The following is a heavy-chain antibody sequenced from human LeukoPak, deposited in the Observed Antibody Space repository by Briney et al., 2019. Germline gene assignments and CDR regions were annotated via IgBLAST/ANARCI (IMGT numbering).Heavy chain of an antibody. CDR1: GGSISSSSYY. J-gene: IGHJ4*02. D-gene: IGHD3-22*01. V-gene: IGHV4-39*01. CDR2: IYYSGST. CDR3: ARALTYYYDSSGYYPNVYFDY. Sequence: PSETLSLTCTVSGGSISSSSYYWGWIRQPPGKGLEWIGSIYYSGSTYYNPSHKSRVTISVDTSKYQFSLKLSSVTAADTAVYYCARALTYYYDSSGYYPNVYFDYWGQGTLVTVSS.